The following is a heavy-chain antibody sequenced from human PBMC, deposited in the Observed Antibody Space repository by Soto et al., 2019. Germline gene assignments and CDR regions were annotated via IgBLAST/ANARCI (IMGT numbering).Heavy chain of an antibody. D-gene: IGHD3-16*01. Sequence: EVQLVESGGGLVQPGGSLRLSCEVSGFTFSIHAMNWVRQAPGKGLEWVAYIHGTRSIIYYTDSVKGRVTISRDNAKNSLFLQMDSLRDEDTTVYDCARDARNADYDYWGQGTLVTVSS. J-gene: IGHJ4*02. V-gene: IGHV3-48*02. CDR3: ARDARNADYDY. CDR2: IHGTRSII. CDR1: GFTFSIHA.